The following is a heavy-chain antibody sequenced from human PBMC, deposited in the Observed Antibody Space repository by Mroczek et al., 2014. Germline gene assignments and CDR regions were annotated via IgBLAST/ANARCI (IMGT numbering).Heavy chain of an antibody. CDR2: ISSSSYI. V-gene: IGHV3-21*01. CDR1: GFTFSSYS. D-gene: IGHD4-17*01. CDR3: ARGLEYGDYAYSFDY. Sequence: VQLVQSGGGLVKPGGSLRLSCAASGFTFSSYSMNWVRQAPGKGLEWVSSISSSSYIYYADSVKGRFTISRDNAKNSLYLQMNSLRAEDTAVYYCARGLEYGDYAYSFDYWGQGTLVTVSS. J-gene: IGHJ4*02.